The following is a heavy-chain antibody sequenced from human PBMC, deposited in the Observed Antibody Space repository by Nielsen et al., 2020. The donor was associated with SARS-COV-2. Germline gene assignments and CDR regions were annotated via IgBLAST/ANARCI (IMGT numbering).Heavy chain of an antibody. D-gene: IGHD2-15*01. V-gene: IGHV3-11*01. Sequence: WICQPPGKGLEWVSYISSSGSTIYYADSVKGRFTISRDNAKNSLYLQMNSLRAEDTAVYYCARVSCSGGSCYYALDYWGQGTLVTVSS. CDR2: ISSSGSTI. J-gene: IGHJ4*02. CDR3: ARVSCSGGSCYYALDY.